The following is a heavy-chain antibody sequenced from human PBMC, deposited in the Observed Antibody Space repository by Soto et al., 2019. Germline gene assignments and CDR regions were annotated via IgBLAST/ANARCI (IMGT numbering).Heavy chain of an antibody. Sequence: SVKVSCKASGYTFTSYYMHWVRQAPGQGLEWMGIINPSGGSTSYAQKFQGRVTMTRDTSTSTVYMELSSMRSEDTAVYYCARDMMVATITPYYYYGMDVWGQGTTVTV. D-gene: IGHD5-12*01. CDR1: GYTFTSYY. J-gene: IGHJ6*02. CDR3: ARDMMVATITPYYYYGMDV. V-gene: IGHV1-46*01. CDR2: INPSGGST.